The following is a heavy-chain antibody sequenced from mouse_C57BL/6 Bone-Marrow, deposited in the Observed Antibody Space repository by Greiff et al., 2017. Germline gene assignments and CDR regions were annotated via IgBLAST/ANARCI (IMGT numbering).Heavy chain of an antibody. Sequence: EVKLVESGGGLVKPLGSLKLSCAASGFTFRAYGMHWVRPAPAKGLEWVAYFSSGSSTIYYADTVKGRFTISRDNAKNTLFLQMTSLRSEDTAMYYCATGTRYWGQGTTLTVSS. D-gene: IGHD4-1*01. CDR1: GFTFRAYG. V-gene: IGHV5-17*01. CDR2: FSSGSSTI. CDR3: ATGTRY. J-gene: IGHJ2*01.